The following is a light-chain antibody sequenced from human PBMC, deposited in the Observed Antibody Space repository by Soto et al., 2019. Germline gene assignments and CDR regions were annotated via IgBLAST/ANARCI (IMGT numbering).Light chain of an antibody. CDR2: GAS. CDR1: QVINNY. V-gene: IGKV1-27*01. CDR3: QKYNSAPPVT. Sequence: DIQMTQSPSSLSASVGDRVTISCRASQVINNYLAWYQQRPGKGPKLLIYGASTLQSGVPSRFSGSGSGTDFTLTIRSLQPEDVATYYCQKYNSAPPVTFGPGITVHV. J-gene: IGKJ3*01.